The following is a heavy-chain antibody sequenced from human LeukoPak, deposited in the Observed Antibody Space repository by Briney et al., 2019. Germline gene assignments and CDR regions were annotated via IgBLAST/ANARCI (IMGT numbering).Heavy chain of an antibody. J-gene: IGHJ4*02. V-gene: IGHV4-4*07. CDR1: GYSISGGYY. CDR2: IYTSGST. Sequence: SETLSLTCTVSGYSISGGYYWSWIRQPAGKGLEWIGRIYTSGSTNYNPSLKSRVTMSVDTSKNQLSLKLSSVIAADTAVYYCARDLFARYSSGWYFDYWGQGTLVTVSS. CDR3: ARDLFARYSSGWYFDY. D-gene: IGHD6-19*01.